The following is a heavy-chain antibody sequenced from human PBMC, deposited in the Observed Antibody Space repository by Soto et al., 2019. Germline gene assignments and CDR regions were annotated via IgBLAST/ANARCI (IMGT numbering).Heavy chain of an antibody. V-gene: IGHV3-30-3*01. CDR1: GFTFSTYA. J-gene: IGHJ4*02. D-gene: IGHD3-22*01. Sequence: PGGSLRLSCAASGFTFSTYAMAWVRQAPGEGLEWVALISYDGSDKDYADSVKGRFTISRDNSRNTLFLQMNSLRAEDTAVYYCARDYYKYYDSSGYYRSPAYWGQGTLVTVSS. CDR3: ARDYYKYYDSSGYYRSPAY. CDR2: ISYDGSDK.